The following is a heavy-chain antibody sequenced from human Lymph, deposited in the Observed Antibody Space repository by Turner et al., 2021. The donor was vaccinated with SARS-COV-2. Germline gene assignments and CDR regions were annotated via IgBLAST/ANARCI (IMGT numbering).Heavy chain of an antibody. Sequence: QVQLVESGGGVVQPGRSLRLSCAASGFTFISYGMHWVRQAPGKGLEWVAVISYDGGHKSYADSVKGRFTISRDNSKNTLYLQMISLRAEDTAVYYCARALYYYYGMDVWGQGTTVTVSS. V-gene: IGHV3-30*03. J-gene: IGHJ6*02. CDR3: ARALYYYYGMDV. CDR2: ISYDGGHK. CDR1: GFTFISYG.